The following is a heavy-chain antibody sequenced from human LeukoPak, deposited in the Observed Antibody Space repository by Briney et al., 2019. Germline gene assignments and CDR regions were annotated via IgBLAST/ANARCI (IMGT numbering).Heavy chain of an antibody. CDR2: IYYSGST. V-gene: IGHV4-59*01. Sequence: SETLSLTCTVSGGSISSYYWSWIRQPPGKGLEWSGYIYYSGSTNYNPSLKSRVTISVDTSKNQFSQKLSSVTAADTAVYYCARVAAKSVFDYWGQGTLVTVSS. CDR3: ARVAAKSVFDY. CDR1: GGSISSYY. J-gene: IGHJ4*02. D-gene: IGHD2-15*01.